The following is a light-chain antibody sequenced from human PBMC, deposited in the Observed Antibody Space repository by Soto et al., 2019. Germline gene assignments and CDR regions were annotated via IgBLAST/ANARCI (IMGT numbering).Light chain of an antibody. J-gene: IGLJ1*01. CDR2: DVS. CDR1: SSDVGAYNY. V-gene: IGLV2-14*03. CDR3: SSFTRSNSYV. Sequence: QSALTQPASVSGSPGQSITISCTGTSSDVGAYNYVSWYQQHPGKVPKLMIYDVSDRPSGVSNRFSGSKSGNTASLTISGLQAEDEAAYYCSSFTRSNSYVVGTGTKLTVL.